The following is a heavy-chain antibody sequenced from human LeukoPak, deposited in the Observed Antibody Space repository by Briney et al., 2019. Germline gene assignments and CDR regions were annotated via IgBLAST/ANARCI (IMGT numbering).Heavy chain of an antibody. J-gene: IGHJ5*02. CDR3: ARGSANPPAGGNWFDP. CDR1: GFTFSSYD. Sequence: AGGSLTLSCAASGFTFSSYDMHWVRQATGKGLEWVSAIGTAGDTYYPGSVKGRFTISRENAKNSLYLQMNSLRAGDTAVYYCARGSANPPAGGNWFDPWGQGTLVTVSS. D-gene: IGHD3-10*01. CDR2: IGTAGDT. V-gene: IGHV3-13*01.